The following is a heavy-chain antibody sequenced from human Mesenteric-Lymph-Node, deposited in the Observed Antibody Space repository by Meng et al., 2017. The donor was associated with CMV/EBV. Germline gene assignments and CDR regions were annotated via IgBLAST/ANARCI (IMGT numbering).Heavy chain of an antibody. CDR1: YTLTGYY. Sequence: YTLTGYYMHWVRQAPGQGLEWMGWINPNSGGTNYAQKFQGRVTMTRDTSISTAYMELSRLRSDDTAVYYCARPIYDFWSGYDRGWFDPWGQGTLVTVSS. J-gene: IGHJ5*02. V-gene: IGHV1-2*02. CDR2: INPNSGGT. D-gene: IGHD3-3*01. CDR3: ARPIYDFWSGYDRGWFDP.